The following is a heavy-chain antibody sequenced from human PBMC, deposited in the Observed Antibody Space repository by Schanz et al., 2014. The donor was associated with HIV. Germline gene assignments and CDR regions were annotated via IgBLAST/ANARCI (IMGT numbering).Heavy chain of an antibody. D-gene: IGHD6-19*01. Sequence: QVQLVESGGGVVQPGTSLRLSCAASGFPFSGFGMHWVRQAPGKGLEWVAAMWYDESHKGYADSVKGRFTISRDNSKNTLYLQMNSLRVEDTAVYYCAKDTYNSGWYPGGKFDYWGQGTLVTVSS. J-gene: IGHJ4*02. V-gene: IGHV3-33*06. CDR1: GFPFSGFG. CDR3: AKDTYNSGWYPGGKFDY. CDR2: MWYDESHK.